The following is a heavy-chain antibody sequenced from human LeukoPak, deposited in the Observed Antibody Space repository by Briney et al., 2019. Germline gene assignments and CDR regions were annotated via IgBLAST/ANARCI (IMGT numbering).Heavy chain of an antibody. CDR3: ARDLYYYDSSGYYIFDY. CDR1: GGSISSYY. J-gene: IGHJ4*02. V-gene: IGHV4-4*07. D-gene: IGHD3-22*01. Sequence: SETLSLTCTVSGGSISSYYWSWIRQPAGKGLEWIGRIYTNGSTNYNPSLKSRVTMSVDTSKNQFSLKLSSVTAADTAVYYCARDLYYYDSSGYYIFDYWGQGTLVTVSS. CDR2: IYTNGST.